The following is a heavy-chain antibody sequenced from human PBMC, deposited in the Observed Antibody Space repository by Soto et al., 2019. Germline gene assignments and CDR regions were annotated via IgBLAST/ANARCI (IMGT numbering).Heavy chain of an antibody. CDR2: IYWDDDK. CDR1: GFSLTTSGVG. V-gene: IGHV2-5*02. D-gene: IGHD3-3*01. J-gene: IGHJ4*02. Sequence: QITLKASGPTVVKPTETLTLTCTFSGFSLTTSGVGVGWVRKSPRTAPEWIELIYWDDDKSYSTSLKSRLTIIKDTAKSLVDLTMANVDPADTATYSCAHRLLRIFVGLVMTTTVYFDFLCQGTPVVVSS. CDR3: AHRLLRIFVGLVMTTTVYFDF.